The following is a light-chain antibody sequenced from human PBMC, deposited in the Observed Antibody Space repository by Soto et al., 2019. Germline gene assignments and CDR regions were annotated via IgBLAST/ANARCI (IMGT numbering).Light chain of an antibody. J-gene: IGKJ1*01. V-gene: IGKV1D-8*03. CDR1: QGISSY. CDR2: DAF. Sequence: LCITQCASLLSASTVDRVTISCLMSQGISSYLAWYQQKPGKAPKLLIYDAFNLETGVPSRFSGSGSGTDFTFTISSLQPEDIATYYCQQYDSLPRTFGQGTKVDIK. CDR3: QQYDSLPRT.